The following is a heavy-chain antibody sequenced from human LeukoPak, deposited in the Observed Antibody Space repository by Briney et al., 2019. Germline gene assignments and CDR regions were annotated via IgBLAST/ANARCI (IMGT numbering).Heavy chain of an antibody. CDR3: ARVSQWELLPGFDY. V-gene: IGHV1-2*02. CDR2: INPNSGGT. D-gene: IGHD1-26*01. CDR1: GYTFTGYY. Sequence: ASVKVSCKASGYTFTGYYMHWVRQAPGQGLEWMGWINPNSGGTNYAQKFQGRVTMTRDTSISTAYMELSRLRSDDTAVYYCARVSQWELLPGFDYWGQGTLVTVSS. J-gene: IGHJ4*02.